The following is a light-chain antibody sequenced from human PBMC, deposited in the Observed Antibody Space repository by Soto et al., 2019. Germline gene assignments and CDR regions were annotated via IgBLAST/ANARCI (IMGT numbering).Light chain of an antibody. CDR1: QSVSSK. V-gene: IGKV3-15*01. CDR2: HAS. J-gene: IGKJ4*01. Sequence: EIVMTQSPATLSASVGERATITCRASQSVSSKLAWYQQKPGQAPRLLIYHASTRPTGIPSRFSGSGSGTEFTLTISGLQPDDFAAYYWQQYNSCPPTFGGGTKLEI. CDR3: QQYNSCPPT.